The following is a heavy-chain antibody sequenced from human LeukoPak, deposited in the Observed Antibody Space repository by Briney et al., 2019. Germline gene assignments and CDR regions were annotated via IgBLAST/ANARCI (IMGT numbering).Heavy chain of an antibody. CDR2: ISYDGSNK. CDR1: GFTFSSYA. J-gene: IGHJ4*02. V-gene: IGHV3-30*04. Sequence: RSLRLSCAASGFTFSSYAMHWVRQAPGKGLEWVAVISYDGSNKYYADSVKGRFTISRDNSKNTLYLQMNSLRAEDTAVYYCARGGGLRAYYFDYWGQGTLVTVSS. CDR3: ARGGGLRAYYFDY. D-gene: IGHD5-24*01.